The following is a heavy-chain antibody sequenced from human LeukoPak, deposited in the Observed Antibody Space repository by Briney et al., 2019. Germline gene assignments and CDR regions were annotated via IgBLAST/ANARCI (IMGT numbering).Heavy chain of an antibody. CDR1: GFTFSSYA. CDR3: AMQGSGWSLEPFDS. CDR2: ISGSGGNT. J-gene: IGHJ4*02. Sequence: GGSLRLSCAASGFTFSSYAMSWVRQAPGKGLEWVSGISGSGGNTDYTDSVKGRFTISRDNSKNTLYLQMNSLRVEGTAVYFCAMQGSGWSLEPFDSGGQGTLVTVSS. V-gene: IGHV3-23*01. D-gene: IGHD6-19*01.